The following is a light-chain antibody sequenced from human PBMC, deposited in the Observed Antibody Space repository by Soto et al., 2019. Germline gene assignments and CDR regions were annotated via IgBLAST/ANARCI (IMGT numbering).Light chain of an antibody. J-gene: IGKJ1*01. CDR1: QSVSSSY. Sequence: EIVLTQSPGTLSLSPGERATLSCSASQSVSSSYLAWYQQKPGQAPRLLIYGASSRATGIPDRFSGSGSGTDFILTISRLEPEDFAVYYCQQYGSSPKTFGQGTKVEIK. CDR3: QQYGSSPKT. V-gene: IGKV3-20*01. CDR2: GAS.